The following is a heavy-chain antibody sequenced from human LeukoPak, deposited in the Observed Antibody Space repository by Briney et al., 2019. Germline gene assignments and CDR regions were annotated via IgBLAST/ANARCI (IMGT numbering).Heavy chain of an antibody. V-gene: IGHV3-30*02. CDR2: IRYDGSYK. Sequence: GGSLRLSCAASGFTFSSYVMHWVRQAPGKGLEWVAFIRYDGSYKYYSDSVKGRFTISRDNSKNTLYLQMNSLRPEDTAVYYCAKDPRDHTYGWSWRYFDYWGQGTLVTVSS. J-gene: IGHJ4*02. CDR3: AKDPRDHTYGWSWRYFDY. D-gene: IGHD5-18*01. CDR1: GFTFSSYV.